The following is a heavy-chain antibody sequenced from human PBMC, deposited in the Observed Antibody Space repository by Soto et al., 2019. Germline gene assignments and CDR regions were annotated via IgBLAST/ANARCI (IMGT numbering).Heavy chain of an antibody. J-gene: IGHJ4*02. CDR1: EFTFSSYA. CDR2: ISSNGGST. CDR3: VKSDSSGYYYFDY. Sequence: AGGSLRLSCSASEFTFSSYAMHWVRQAPGKGLEYVSAISSNGGSTYYADSVKGRFTISRDNSKNTLYLQMSSLRAEDTAVYYCVKSDSSGYYYFDYWGQGTLVTVSS. V-gene: IGHV3-64D*06. D-gene: IGHD3-22*01.